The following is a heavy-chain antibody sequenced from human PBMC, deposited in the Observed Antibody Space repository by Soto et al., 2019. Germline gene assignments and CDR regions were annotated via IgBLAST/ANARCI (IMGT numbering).Heavy chain of an antibody. D-gene: IGHD4-4*01. CDR1: GFTFNMYW. CDR3: IRDRTTITLFDY. J-gene: IGHJ4*02. CDR2: ISTDGTTT. Sequence: GGSLRLSCAASGFTFNMYWMHWFRQAPGKGLEWISRISTDGTTTGYADSVRGRLTVSRDNAKNTLYLQMNSLRVEDTAVYYCIRDRTTITLFDYWGQGALVTVSS. V-gene: IGHV3-74*01.